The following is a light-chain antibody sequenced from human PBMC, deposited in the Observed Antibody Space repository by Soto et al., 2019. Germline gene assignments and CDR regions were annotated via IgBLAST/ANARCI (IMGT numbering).Light chain of an antibody. CDR3: CSYAGSYTVL. J-gene: IGLJ3*02. Sequence: QPVLTQPRSVSGSPGQSVTISCTGTSSDVGGYSSVSWYQQHPGKAPKLLIYDVTNRPSGVPDRFSGSKAGNTASLTISGLQAEDEADYSCCSYAGSYTVLFGGGTKLTVL. V-gene: IGLV2-11*01. CDR1: SSDVGGYSS. CDR2: DVT.